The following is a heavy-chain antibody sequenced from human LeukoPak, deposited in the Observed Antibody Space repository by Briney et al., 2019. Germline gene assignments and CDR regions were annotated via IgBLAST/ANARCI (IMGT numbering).Heavy chain of an antibody. J-gene: IGHJ4*02. Sequence: GGSLRLSCVASGFTFSRCGMNWVRQAQGKGLEWVSSISGSTTYIYYADSVKGRFTISRDNAKNSLYLQMNSLRAEDTAVYYCARDGRRAQADYWGQGTLVTVSS. V-gene: IGHV3-21*01. CDR1: GFTFSRCG. CDR3: ARDGRRAQADY. D-gene: IGHD1-1*01. CDR2: ISGSTTYI.